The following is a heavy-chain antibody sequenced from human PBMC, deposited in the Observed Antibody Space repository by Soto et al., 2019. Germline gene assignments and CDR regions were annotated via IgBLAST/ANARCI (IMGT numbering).Heavy chain of an antibody. CDR1: GGSISSGGYY. Sequence: SETLSLTCTVSGGSISSGGYYWSWIRQHPGKGLEWIGYIYYSGSTYYNPSLKSRVTISVDTSKNQFSLKLSSVTAADTAVYYCARDPAVGDGAFDFWGQGTMVTVSS. CDR3: ARDPAVGDGAFDF. CDR2: IYYSGST. V-gene: IGHV4-31*03. J-gene: IGHJ3*01. D-gene: IGHD2-21*01.